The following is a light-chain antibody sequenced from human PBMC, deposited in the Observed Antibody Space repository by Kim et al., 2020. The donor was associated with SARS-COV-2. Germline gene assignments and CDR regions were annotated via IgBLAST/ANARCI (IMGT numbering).Light chain of an antibody. J-gene: IGKJ1*01. CDR2: GAS. V-gene: IGKV3-20*01. Sequence: SPGERATLSCRASQSVSSSYLAWYQQKPGQAPRLLIYGASSRATGIPDRFSGSGSGTDFTLTISRLGPEDFAVYYCQQDGSSPWTFGQGTKVDIK. CDR3: QQDGSSPWT. CDR1: QSVSSSY.